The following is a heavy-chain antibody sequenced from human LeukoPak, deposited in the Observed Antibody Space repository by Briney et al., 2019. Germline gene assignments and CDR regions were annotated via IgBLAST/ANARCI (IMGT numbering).Heavy chain of an antibody. CDR3: ARLQQWLVRAYYYYMDV. Sequence: SETLSLTCAVYGGSFSGYYWSWIRQPPGKGLEWIGEINHSGSTNYNPSLKSRVTISVDTSKNQFSLKLSSVTAADTAVYYCARLQQWLVRAYYYYMDVWGKGTTVTISS. CDR1: GGSFSGYY. V-gene: IGHV4-34*01. J-gene: IGHJ6*03. D-gene: IGHD6-19*01. CDR2: INHSGST.